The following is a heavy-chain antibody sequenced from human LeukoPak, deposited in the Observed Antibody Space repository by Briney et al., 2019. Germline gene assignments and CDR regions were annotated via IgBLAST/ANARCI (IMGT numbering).Heavy chain of an antibody. Sequence: VASVNVSSKASGYTFTGYYMHWVRQAPGQGLEWMGWINPNSGGTNYAQKFQGRVTMTRDTSISTAYMELSRLRSDDTAVYYCARRALGVAAAGFPFDYWGQGTLVTVSS. J-gene: IGHJ4*02. V-gene: IGHV1-2*02. CDR1: GYTFTGYY. D-gene: IGHD6-13*01. CDR3: ARRALGVAAAGFPFDY. CDR2: INPNSGGT.